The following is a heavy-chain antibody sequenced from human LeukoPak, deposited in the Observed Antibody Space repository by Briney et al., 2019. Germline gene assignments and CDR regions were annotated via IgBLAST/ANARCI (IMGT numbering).Heavy chain of an antibody. CDR3: ARDGVRSGYHEGPDY. D-gene: IGHD3-22*01. CDR2: IWYDGSNK. J-gene: IGHJ4*02. Sequence: ESGGSLRLSCAASGFTFSTYAIHWVRQAPGKGLEWVAVIWYDGSNKYFADSVKGRFTISRDNSKNTLYLQMNSLRAEDTAVYYCARDGVRSGYHEGPDYWGQGTLVTVSS. CDR1: GFTFSTYA. V-gene: IGHV3-33*08.